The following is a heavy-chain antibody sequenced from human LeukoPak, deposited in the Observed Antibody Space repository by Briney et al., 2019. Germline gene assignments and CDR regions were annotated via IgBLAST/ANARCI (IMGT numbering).Heavy chain of an antibody. J-gene: IGHJ4*02. CDR1: GGSISSSSYY. CDR2: IDYSGST. V-gene: IGHV4-39*02. D-gene: IGHD6-6*01. CDR3: VGQARNIAARFSSVDY. Sequence: PSETLSLTCTVSGGSISSSSYYWGWIRQPPGKGLEWIGSIDYSGSTHYNSSLKSRVTISVDTSKNHFSLRLSSVTTTDTGVYSCVGQARNIAARFSSVDYWGQGTLVTVSS.